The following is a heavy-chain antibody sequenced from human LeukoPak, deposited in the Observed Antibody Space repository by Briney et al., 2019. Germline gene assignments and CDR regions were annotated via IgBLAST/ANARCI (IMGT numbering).Heavy chain of an antibody. CDR1: GGSFSAYY. CDR2: INHSGST. Sequence: SETLSLTCAVYGGSFSAYYWSWIRQPPEKGLEWIGEINHSGSTNYNASLKSRVTISVDTSKNQFSLKLSSVTAADTAVYYCARGQGGSYSTFLYYTDVWGKGTTVTVSS. J-gene: IGHJ6*03. V-gene: IGHV4-34*01. D-gene: IGHD3-10*01. CDR3: ARGQGGSYSTFLYYTDV.